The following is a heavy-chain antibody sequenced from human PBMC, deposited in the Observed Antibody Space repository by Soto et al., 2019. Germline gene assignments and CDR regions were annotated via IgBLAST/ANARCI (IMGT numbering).Heavy chain of an antibody. V-gene: IGHV3-30*18. CDR2: ISYDGSNK. J-gene: IGHJ4*02. CDR3: AKDGSGYPDY. D-gene: IGHD3-22*01. CDR1: GFTFSSYG. Sequence: QPGGSLRLSCAASGFTFSSYGMHWVRQAPGKGLEWVAVISYDGSNKYYADSVKGRFTISRDNSKNTLYLQMNSLRAEDTAVYYCAKDGSGYPDYWGQGTLVTVSS.